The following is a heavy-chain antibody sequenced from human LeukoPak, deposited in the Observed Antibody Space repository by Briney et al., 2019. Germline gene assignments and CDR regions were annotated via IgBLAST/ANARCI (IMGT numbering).Heavy chain of an antibody. J-gene: IGHJ6*02. V-gene: IGHV1-18*01. Sequence: ASVKVSCKASGYTFTSYGISWVRQAPGQGLEWMGWISAYNGNTNYAQKLQGRVTMTTDTSTSTAYMELRSLRSDDTAVYYCARDLRDSTYYHYGMDVWGQGTTVTVSS. CDR1: GYTFTSYG. D-gene: IGHD4-11*01. CDR3: ARDLRDSTYYHYGMDV. CDR2: ISAYNGNT.